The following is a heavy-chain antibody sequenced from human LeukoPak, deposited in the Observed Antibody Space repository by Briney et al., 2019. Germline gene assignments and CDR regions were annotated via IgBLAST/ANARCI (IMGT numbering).Heavy chain of an antibody. J-gene: IGHJ4*02. CDR2: IYYSGST. D-gene: IGHD5-18*01. V-gene: IGHV4-39*07. CDR3: ARDQGGDTVMVTGFDY. CDR1: GGSISSSSYY. Sequence: SETLSLTCTVSGGSISSSSYYWGWIRQPPGKGLEWIGSIYYSGSTYYNPSLKSRVTISVDTSKNQFSLKLSSVTAADTAVYYCARDQGGDTVMVTGFDYWGQGTLVTVSS.